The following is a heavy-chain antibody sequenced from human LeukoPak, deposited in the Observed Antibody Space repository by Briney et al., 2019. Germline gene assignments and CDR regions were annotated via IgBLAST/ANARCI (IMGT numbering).Heavy chain of an antibody. J-gene: IGHJ4*02. Sequence: AGGSLRLSCAASGFTFSSYWMSWVRQAPGKGLEWVANIKQDGSEKYYVDSVKGRFTISRDNAKNSLYLQMNSLRAEDTAAYYCAREAGYYDPRYDYWGQGTLVTVSS. V-gene: IGHV3-7*01. CDR2: IKQDGSEK. CDR3: AREAGYYDPRYDY. D-gene: IGHD3-3*01. CDR1: GFTFSSYW.